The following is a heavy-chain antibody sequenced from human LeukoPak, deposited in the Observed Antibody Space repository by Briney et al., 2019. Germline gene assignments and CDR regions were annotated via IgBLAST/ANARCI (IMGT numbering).Heavy chain of an antibody. CDR3: AGAGSGSGYPLDY. Sequence: GASVKASCKASGGTFSSYAISWVRQAPGQGLEWMGRIIPIFGIANYAQKFQGRVTITADKSTSTAYMELSSLRSEDTAVYYCAGAGSGSGYPLDYWGQGTLVTVSS. V-gene: IGHV1-69*04. D-gene: IGHD3-3*01. J-gene: IGHJ4*02. CDR2: IIPIFGIA. CDR1: GGTFSSYA.